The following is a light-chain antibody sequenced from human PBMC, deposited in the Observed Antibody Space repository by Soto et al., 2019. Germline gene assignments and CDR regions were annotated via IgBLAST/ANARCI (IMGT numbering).Light chain of an antibody. CDR3: QQAYSFPIT. V-gene: IGKV1D-12*01. CDR1: WDIAGF. CDR2: NAS. Sequence: IQVTQSPSSLSESXGDRVTINCRTRWDIAGFLARYQHKPGKAPELXXRNASSLQRGGPSRFSGSGSATDFTRTINSLQPEDSATYYGQQAYSFPITFGQGTRLEIK. J-gene: IGKJ5*01.